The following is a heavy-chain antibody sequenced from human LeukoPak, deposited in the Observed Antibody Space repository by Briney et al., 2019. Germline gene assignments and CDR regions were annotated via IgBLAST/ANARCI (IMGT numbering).Heavy chain of an antibody. D-gene: IGHD3-22*01. Sequence: PGGSLRLSCAASGFTFDDYAMHWVRQAPGKGLEWVSLISWDGGSTYYADSVKGRFTISRDNSKNSLYLQMNSLRAEDTALYYCAKDRSYDSSGYYDYWGQGTLITVSS. CDR3: AKDRSYDSSGYYDY. J-gene: IGHJ4*02. V-gene: IGHV3-43D*03. CDR2: ISWDGGST. CDR1: GFTFDDYA.